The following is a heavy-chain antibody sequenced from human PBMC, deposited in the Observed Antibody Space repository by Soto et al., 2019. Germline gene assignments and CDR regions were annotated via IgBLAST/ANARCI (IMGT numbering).Heavy chain of an antibody. D-gene: IGHD3-3*01. CDR2: INPSGGST. CDR3: ARGPRIFGRLNRPNRWFDP. J-gene: IGHJ5*02. Sequence: QVQLVQSGAEVKKPGASVKVSCKASGYTFTSYYMHWVRQAPGQGLEWMGKINPSGGSTSYAQKYEGGVTMTRDTSTSTVYMELSSLRSEDTAVYYCARGPRIFGRLNRPNRWFDPWGQGTLVTVSS. V-gene: IGHV1-46*03. CDR1: GYTFTSYY.